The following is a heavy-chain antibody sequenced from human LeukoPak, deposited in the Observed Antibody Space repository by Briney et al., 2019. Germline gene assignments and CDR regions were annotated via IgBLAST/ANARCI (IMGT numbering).Heavy chain of an antibody. D-gene: IGHD3-10*01. Sequence: GGSLRPSCAASGFTFSSYAMHWVRQAPGKGLEWVAVISYDGSNKYYADSVKGRFTISRDNSKNTLYLQMNSLRAEDTAVYYCARSRITMVRGATDYWGQGTLVTVSS. CDR2: ISYDGSNK. CDR3: ARSRITMVRGATDY. V-gene: IGHV3-30-3*01. J-gene: IGHJ4*02. CDR1: GFTFSSYA.